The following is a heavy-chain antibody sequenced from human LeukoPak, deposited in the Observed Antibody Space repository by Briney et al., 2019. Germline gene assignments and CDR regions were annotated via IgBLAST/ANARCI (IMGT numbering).Heavy chain of an antibody. CDR1: GDSISSYY. D-gene: IGHD3-10*01. V-gene: IGHV4-59*01. Sequence: SETLSLTCTVSGDSISSYYWSWFRQPPGKGLEWIGYIHYSGSTNCNPSLKSRVTLSLDTSKNQFSLKLSSVTAADTAVYYCARVYYYGSGSYYLDYWGQGTLVTVSS. CDR3: ARVYYYGSGSYYLDY. J-gene: IGHJ4*02. CDR2: IHYSGST.